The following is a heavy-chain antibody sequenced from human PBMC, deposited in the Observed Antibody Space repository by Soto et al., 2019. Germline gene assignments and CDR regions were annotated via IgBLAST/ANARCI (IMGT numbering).Heavy chain of an antibody. J-gene: IGHJ4*02. V-gene: IGHV3-15*01. CDR3: TTPYDSSGYYYDY. D-gene: IGHD3-22*01. Sequence: XVSLRLSCAASGFTFSNAWMSWVRQAPGKGLEWVGRIKSKTDGGTTDYAAPVKGRFTISRDDSKNTLYLQMNSLKTEDTAVYYCTTPYDSSGYYYDYWGQGTLVTVSS. CDR2: IKSKTDGGTT. CDR1: GFTFSNAW.